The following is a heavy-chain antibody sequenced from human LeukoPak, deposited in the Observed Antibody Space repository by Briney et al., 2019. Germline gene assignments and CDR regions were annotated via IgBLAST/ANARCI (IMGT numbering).Heavy chain of an antibody. V-gene: IGHV3-23*01. CDR1: GLTISSSG. Sequence: PGGSLRLSCAASGLTISSSGMSWVRQAPGKGLEWVSAISGSGDRTHYADSVRGRFTISRDTSKDTLYLQMNSLRAEDTAVFYCAKDFLRNMVLGFDYWGQGTLVTVSS. CDR3: AKDFLRNMVLGFDY. CDR2: ISGSGDRT. D-gene: IGHD3-10*01. J-gene: IGHJ4*02.